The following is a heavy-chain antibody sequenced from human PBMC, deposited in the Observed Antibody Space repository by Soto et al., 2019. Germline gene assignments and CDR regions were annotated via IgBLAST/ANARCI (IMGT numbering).Heavy chain of an antibody. CDR2: IIGDGRQK. Sequence: QVQLVESGGGVVQPGRSLRLSCAASGFTFSDFAIHWVRQAPGKGLEWVAFIIGDGRQKYYAESARGRFIMSRDNSKITLYLAMNSLRADVTAVYFCARDVLAGTRHNFGAMDYWGQGTTVIVSS. V-gene: IGHV3-30*04. J-gene: IGHJ6*02. CDR3: ARDVLAGTRHNFGAMDY. CDR1: GFTFSDFA. D-gene: IGHD1-1*01.